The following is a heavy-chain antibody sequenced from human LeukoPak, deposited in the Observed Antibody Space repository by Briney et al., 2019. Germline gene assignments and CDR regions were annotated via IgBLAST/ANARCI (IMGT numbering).Heavy chain of an antibody. V-gene: IGHV4-34*01. CDR1: GGSFSGYY. J-gene: IGHJ3*02. D-gene: IGHD2-2*01. Sequence: SETLSLTCAVYGGSFSGYYWSWIRQPPGKGLEWIGEINHSGSTNYNPSLKSRVTVSVDTSKNQFSLKLSSVTAADTAVYYCARGSSWLVPAALRGDAFDIWGQGTMVTVSS. CDR3: ARGSSWLVPAALRGDAFDI. CDR2: INHSGST.